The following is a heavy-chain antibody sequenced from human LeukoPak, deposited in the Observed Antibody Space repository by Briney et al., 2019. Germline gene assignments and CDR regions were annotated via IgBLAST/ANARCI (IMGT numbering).Heavy chain of an antibody. J-gene: IGHJ6*02. D-gene: IGHD1-7*01. CDR2: IVSKIDGGTT. CDR3: TTDEDWNYARKDV. Sequence: GGSLRLSCAASGFTFSNYWMSWVRQAPGKGLEWVGQIVSKIDGGTTDYAAPVKGRFTISRDDSKSTLYLQMNSLKIEDTAVYYCTTDEDWNYARKDVWGQGATVIVSS. V-gene: IGHV3-15*04. CDR1: GFTFSNYW.